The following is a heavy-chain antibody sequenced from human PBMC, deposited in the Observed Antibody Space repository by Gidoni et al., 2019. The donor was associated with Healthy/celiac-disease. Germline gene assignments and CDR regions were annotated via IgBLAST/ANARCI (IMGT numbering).Heavy chain of an antibody. CDR2: ISGSGGIT. D-gene: IGHD6-19*01. Sequence: EVKLLWYGGGLVQPGGYLSISCAASGFTLSSYDMSWVRQAPGKGLGLGSAISGSGGITYYADSVKARFTFSRDNSKNTLYLQMNILRADDTAVYHCAKENLAVKAYFDYWCQGTLVTVSS. J-gene: IGHJ4*02. CDR3: AKENLAVKAYFDY. V-gene: IGHV3-23*01. CDR1: GFTLSSYD.